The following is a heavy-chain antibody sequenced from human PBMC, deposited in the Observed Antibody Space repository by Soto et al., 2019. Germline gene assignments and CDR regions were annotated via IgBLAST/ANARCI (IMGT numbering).Heavy chain of an antibody. V-gene: IGHV1-2*04. Sequence: ASVKVSCEASGYTFTGYYMHWVRQAPGQGLEWMGWINPNSGSTNYAQKFQGWVTMTRDTSISTAYMELSRLRSDDTAVYYCARSPPGGSYYYGMDVWGQGTTVTVSS. CDR2: INPNSGST. J-gene: IGHJ6*02. CDR3: ARSPPGGSYYYGMDV. D-gene: IGHD1-26*01. CDR1: GYTFTGYY.